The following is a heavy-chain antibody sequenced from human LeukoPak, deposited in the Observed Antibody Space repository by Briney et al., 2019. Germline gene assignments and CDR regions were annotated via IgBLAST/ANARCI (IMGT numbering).Heavy chain of an antibody. CDR2: ISYDGSNK. CDR3: AKSMGYFDY. V-gene: IGHV3-30*18. Sequence: GGSLRLSCAASGFTFSSYGMHWVRQAPGKGLEWVAVISYDGSNKYYADSVKGRFTISRDNSKNTLYLQMNSLRAEDMAVYYCAKSMGYFDYWGQGTLVTVSS. CDR1: GFTFSSYG. D-gene: IGHD5-24*01. J-gene: IGHJ4*02.